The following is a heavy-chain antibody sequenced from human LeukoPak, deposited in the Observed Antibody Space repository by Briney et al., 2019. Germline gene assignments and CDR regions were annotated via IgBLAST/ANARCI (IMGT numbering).Heavy chain of an antibody. CDR1: GFTFGKYW. V-gene: IGHV3-7*03. CDR3: ARGFVVGSH. Sequence: GGSLRLSCVASGFTFGKYWMSWVRQAPGKGLEWVANIKLDGSEKNYVDSVKGRFTISRDNTKNSLYLQMNSLRVEDTAVYYCARGFVVGSHWGQGTLVTVSS. CDR2: IKLDGSEK. J-gene: IGHJ4*02. D-gene: IGHD1-26*01.